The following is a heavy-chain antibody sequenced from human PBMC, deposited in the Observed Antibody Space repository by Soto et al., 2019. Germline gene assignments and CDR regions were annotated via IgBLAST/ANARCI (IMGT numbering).Heavy chain of an antibody. J-gene: IGHJ3*02. D-gene: IGHD2-15*01. V-gene: IGHV3-49*03. CDR1: EFTSGDYA. CDR3: TRDRAPMVDDAFDI. CDR2: IRSKAYGGTT. Sequence: VLPKRLPCTASEFTSGDYAMSWFRQAPRKGLEWVGFIRSKAYGGTTEYAASVKGRFTISRDDSKSIAYLQMNSLKTEDTAVYYCTRDRAPMVDDAFDIWGQGTMVTVSS.